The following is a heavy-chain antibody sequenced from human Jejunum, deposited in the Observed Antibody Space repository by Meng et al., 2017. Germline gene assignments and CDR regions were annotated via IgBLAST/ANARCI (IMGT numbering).Heavy chain of an antibody. V-gene: IGHV1-2*06. Sequence: VSPVYSADRGKEAGASVKDSCKVPASTLTDYLPYWVRQTPGQGLEGMGRINIRVVDKIYTPKFCGRVTMTRDTLINTAYMDLSRLSSDDTAVYYCARELISYAFVYWGQGSLVTVSS. CDR3: ARELISYAFVY. CDR1: ASTLTDYL. J-gene: IGHJ4*02. D-gene: IGHD1-26*01. CDR2: INIRVVDK.